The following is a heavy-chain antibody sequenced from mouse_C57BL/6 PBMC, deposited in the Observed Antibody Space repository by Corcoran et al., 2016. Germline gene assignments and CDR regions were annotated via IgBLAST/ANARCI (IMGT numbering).Heavy chain of an antibody. CDR2: INPNNGGT. CDR1: GYTFTDYY. D-gene: IGHD1-2*01. CDR3: ASQSTTAKWYLDV. J-gene: IGHJ1*03. V-gene: IGHV1-26*01. Sequence: VQLQQSGPELVKPGASVKISCKASGYTFTDYYMNWVKQSHGKSLEWIGDINPNNGGTSYNQKFKGKVTLTVDKSSSTAYMELRSLTSEDSAGDYCASQSTTAKWYLDVWGTGTTVTVSS.